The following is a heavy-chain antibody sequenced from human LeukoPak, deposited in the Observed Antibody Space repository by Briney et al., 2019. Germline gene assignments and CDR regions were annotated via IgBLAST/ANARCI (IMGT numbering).Heavy chain of an antibody. D-gene: IGHD3-10*01. Sequence: SVKVSCKASGGTFSSYAISWVRQPPGQGLEWMGGIIPIFGTANYAQKFQGRVTITADESTSTAYMELSSLRSEDTAVYYCLSGSGSYYNGYWGQGTLVTVSS. V-gene: IGHV1-69*01. CDR1: GGTFSSYA. J-gene: IGHJ4*02. CDR3: LSGSGSYYNGY. CDR2: IIPIFGTA.